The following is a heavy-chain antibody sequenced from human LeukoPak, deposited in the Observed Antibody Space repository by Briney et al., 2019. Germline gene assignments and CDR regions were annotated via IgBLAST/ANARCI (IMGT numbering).Heavy chain of an antibody. CDR2: IIPIFGTA. Sequence: ASVKVSCKASGGTFSSYAISWVRQAPGQGLEWMGGIIPIFGTANYAQKFQGRVTITADESTSTAYMELSSLRSEDTAVYYCASLSDSLRFLEWSYFDYWGQGTLVTVSS. D-gene: IGHD3-3*01. J-gene: IGHJ4*02. V-gene: IGHV1-69*13. CDR3: ASLSDSLRFLEWSYFDY. CDR1: GGTFSSYA.